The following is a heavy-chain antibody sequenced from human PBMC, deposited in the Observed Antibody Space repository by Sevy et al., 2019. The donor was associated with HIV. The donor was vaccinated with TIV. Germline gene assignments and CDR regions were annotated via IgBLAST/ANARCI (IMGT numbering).Heavy chain of an antibody. Sequence: GGCLRLSCAASGFTFNSYWMSWVRQAPGKGLEWVANIKQDGSEKYYVDSVKGRFTISRDNSQNSLCLQMNTLRAEDTAVYYCAREGSPYDTYYYYYGMDVWGHGTTVTVSS. D-gene: IGHD5-12*01. CDR1: GFTFNSYW. CDR3: AREGSPYDTYYYYYGMDV. CDR2: IKQDGSEK. J-gene: IGHJ6*02. V-gene: IGHV3-7*01.